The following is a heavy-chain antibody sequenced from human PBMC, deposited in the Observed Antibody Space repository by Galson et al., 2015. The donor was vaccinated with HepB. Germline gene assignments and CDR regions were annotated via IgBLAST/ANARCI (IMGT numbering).Heavy chain of an antibody. V-gene: IGHV4-59*08. CDR3: ASGGGRGRIRGWFDP. Sequence: ETLSLTCTVSGGSISSYYWSWIRQPPGKGLEWIGYIYYSGSTNYNPSLKSRVTISVDTSKNQFSLKLSSVTAADTAVYYCASGGGRGRIRGWFDPWGQGTLVTVSS. J-gene: IGHJ5*02. CDR1: GGSISSYY. CDR2: IYYSGST. D-gene: IGHD3-16*01.